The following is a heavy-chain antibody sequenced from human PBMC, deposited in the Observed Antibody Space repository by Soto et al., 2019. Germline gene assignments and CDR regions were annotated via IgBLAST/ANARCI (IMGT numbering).Heavy chain of an antibody. CDR2: IDPNDSET. D-gene: IGHD2-21*02. Sequence: GESLKISCTGSGYRFNSYWISWVRQMPGKGLEWMGRIDPNDSETKYSPSFEGQVTISADRSINTAYLEWSSLKAADTAMYYCASRNCGGDCYSHFDSWGQGALVTVSS. CDR3: ASRNCGGDCYSHFDS. V-gene: IGHV5-10-1*01. CDR1: GYRFNSYW. J-gene: IGHJ4*02.